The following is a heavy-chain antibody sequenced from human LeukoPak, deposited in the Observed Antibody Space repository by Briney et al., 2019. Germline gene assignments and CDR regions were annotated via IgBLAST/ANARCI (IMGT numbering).Heavy chain of an antibody. V-gene: IGHV4-61*01. CDR1: GGSVSSGSYY. J-gene: IGHJ4*02. Sequence: SESLSLTCTVSGGSVSSGSYYWSWIRQPPGKGLEWIVYIYYSGSTNYNPSLKSRVTISVDTSKHQFSLQLSSVPAADTAVYYCARTPNRGYSGTWYFDYWGQGTLVTVSS. CDR3: ARTPNRGYSGTWYFDY. D-gene: IGHD5-12*01. CDR2: IYYSGST.